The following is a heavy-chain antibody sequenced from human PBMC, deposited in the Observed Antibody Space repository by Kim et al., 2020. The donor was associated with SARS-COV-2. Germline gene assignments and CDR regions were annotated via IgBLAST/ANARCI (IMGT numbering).Heavy chain of an antibody. V-gene: IGHV4-39*01. CDR2: LYYSRNT. J-gene: IGHJ4*01. CDR3: ARLHRIAALHGWADY. CDR1: TCYLNFRPDY. D-gene: IGHD6-6*01. Sequence: SETLSLTCPRATCYLNFRPDYHTSELQSLMRSPYSVFCLYYSRNTYYNPSLKSRVTISVDTSKNQFSLQLSSVTAAHTAVYYCARLHRIAALHGWADY.